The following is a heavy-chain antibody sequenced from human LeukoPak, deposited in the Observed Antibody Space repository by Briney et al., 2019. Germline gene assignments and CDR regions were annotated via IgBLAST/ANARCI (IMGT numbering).Heavy chain of an antibody. V-gene: IGHV4-39*07. CDR3: VKSNSRYQPWTLDI. J-gene: IGHJ3*02. D-gene: IGHD2-2*01. CDR1: GGSISSSSYY. Sequence: PSETLSLTCTVSGGSISSSSYYWGWIRQPPGKGLEWIGSIYYSGSTYYNPSLKSRVTISVDKSKNQFSLKLSSVTAADTAMYYCVKSNSRYQPWTLDIWGRGTMVTVSS. CDR2: IYYSGST.